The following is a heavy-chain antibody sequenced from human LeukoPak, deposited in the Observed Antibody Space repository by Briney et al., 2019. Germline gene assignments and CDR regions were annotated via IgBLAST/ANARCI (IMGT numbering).Heavy chain of an antibody. V-gene: IGHV1-18*01. Sequence: ASVKVSCKASGYTFTTYGISRVRQAPGQGLEWMGWINTDNGNTIYTHQLQGRLTMTTDTSTSTAYMELSSLRSEDTAVYYCARGYIAPGGFRPQKFDAFDIWGQGTMVTVSS. CDR2: INTDNGNT. J-gene: IGHJ3*02. D-gene: IGHD3-16*01. CDR3: ARGYIAPGGFRPQKFDAFDI. CDR1: GYTFTTYG.